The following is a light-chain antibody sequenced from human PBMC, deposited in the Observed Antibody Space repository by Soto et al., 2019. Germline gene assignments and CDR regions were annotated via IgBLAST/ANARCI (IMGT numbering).Light chain of an antibody. J-gene: IGLJ2*01. Sequence: QSALTQPASVSGSPGQWITISCTGTSSDVGGYNYVSWYQQHPGKAPKLMIYEDSNRPSGVSNRFSGSKSGNTASLTISGLQAEDEADYYCNSYTSSFHVVFGGGTQLTVL. CDR2: EDS. CDR3: NSYTSSFHVV. CDR1: SSDVGGYNY. V-gene: IGLV2-14*01.